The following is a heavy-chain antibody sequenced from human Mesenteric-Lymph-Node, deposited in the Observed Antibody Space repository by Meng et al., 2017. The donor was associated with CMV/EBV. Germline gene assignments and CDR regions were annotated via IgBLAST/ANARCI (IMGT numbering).Heavy chain of an antibody. V-gene: IGHV3-74*01. D-gene: IGHD1-26*01. CDR1: GFTYSSYW. CDR3: ARGLESGTQRGFFDC. Sequence: GGSLRLSCAASGFTYSSYWMYRVRQAPGKGLVYVSGIDIEGGGVSYADSVRGRFTISRDNAKRTLYLQMNSLRAEDTAVYYCARGLESGTQRGFFDCWGQGTLVTVSS. J-gene: IGHJ4*02. CDR2: IDIEGGGV.